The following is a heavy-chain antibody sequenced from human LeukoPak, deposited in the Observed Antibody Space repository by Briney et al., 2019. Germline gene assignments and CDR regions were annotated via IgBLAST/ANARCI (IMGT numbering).Heavy chain of an antibody. CDR3: ARQDTEGYYFDY. CDR2: IYSGGST. CDR1: GFTVSSNY. D-gene: IGHD2-15*01. V-gene: IGHV3-66*02. J-gene: IGHJ4*02. Sequence: PGGSLRLSCAASGFTVSSNYMSWVRQAPGKELEWVSVIYSGGSTYYADSVKGRFTISRDNSKNTLCLQMNSLRAEDTAVYYCARQDTEGYYFDYWGQGTLVTVSS.